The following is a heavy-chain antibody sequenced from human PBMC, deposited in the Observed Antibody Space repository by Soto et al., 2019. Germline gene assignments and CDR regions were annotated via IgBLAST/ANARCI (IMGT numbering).Heavy chain of an antibody. J-gene: IGHJ5*02. CDR1: GYTFTSYD. Sequence: QVQLVQSGAEVKKPGASVKVSCKASGYTFTSYDINWVRQATGQGLEWMGWMNPNSGNTGYAQKFQGRVTMTRNTSISTAYMELSSLRSEDTAVYYCVRGRTGYSSSWYWFDPWGQGTLVTVSS. CDR2: MNPNSGNT. CDR3: VRGRTGYSSSWYWFDP. V-gene: IGHV1-8*01. D-gene: IGHD6-13*01.